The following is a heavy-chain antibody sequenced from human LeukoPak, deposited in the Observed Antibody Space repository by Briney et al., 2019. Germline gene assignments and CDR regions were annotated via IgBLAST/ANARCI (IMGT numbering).Heavy chain of an antibody. CDR2: IYSGGTT. D-gene: IGHD6-13*01. Sequence: PGGSLRLSCAASGFTVSSNYMSWVRQAPGMGLEWVPVIYSGGTTYYADSVKGRFTISRDNSKNTLYLQMSSLRAEDTAVYFCARVYSSSWYKVFDYWGQGTLVTVSS. CDR1: GFTVSSNY. J-gene: IGHJ4*02. CDR3: ARVYSSSWYKVFDY. V-gene: IGHV3-53*01.